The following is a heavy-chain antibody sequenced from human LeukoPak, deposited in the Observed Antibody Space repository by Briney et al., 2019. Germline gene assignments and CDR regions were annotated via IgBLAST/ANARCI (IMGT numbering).Heavy chain of an antibody. V-gene: IGHV3-30*18. CDR1: GFTFSSYG. CDR2: ISYDGSNK. D-gene: IGHD3-3*01. CDR3: AKAGVTIFGVAKAXPDY. Sequence: GGSLRLSCAASGFTFSSYGMHWVRQAPGKGLEWVAVISYDGSNKYYADSVKGRFTISRDNSKNTLYLQMNSLRAEDTAVYYCAKAGVTIFGVAKAXPDYWGQGTLVTVSS. J-gene: IGHJ4*02.